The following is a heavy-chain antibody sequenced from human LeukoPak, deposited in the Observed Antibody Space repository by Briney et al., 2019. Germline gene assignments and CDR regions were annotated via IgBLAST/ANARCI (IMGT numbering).Heavy chain of an antibody. CDR1: GYTFTGYY. J-gene: IGHJ4*02. D-gene: IGHD4-17*01. CDR2: INPNSGGT. V-gene: IGHV1-2*02. Sequence: GASVKASCKASGYTFTGYYMHWVRQAPGQGLEWMGWINPNSGGTNYAQKFQGRVTMTRDTSISTAYMELSRLRSDDTAVYYCARDFSTYGDYLGYWGQGTLVTVSS. CDR3: ARDFSTYGDYLGY.